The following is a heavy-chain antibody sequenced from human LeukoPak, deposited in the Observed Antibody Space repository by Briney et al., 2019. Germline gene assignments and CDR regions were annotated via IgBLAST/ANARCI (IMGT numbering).Heavy chain of an antibody. D-gene: IGHD1-26*01. CDR2: IYYSGST. Sequence: PSETLSLTCTVSGGSISGYYWSWLRQPPGKGLEWLGYIYYSGSTNYNPSLKSRVTISVDTSKNQFSLKLSSVTAADTAVYYCARGREWEPKVFDYWGQGTLVAVSS. J-gene: IGHJ4*02. V-gene: IGHV4-59*01. CDR1: GGSISGYY. CDR3: ARGREWEPKVFDY.